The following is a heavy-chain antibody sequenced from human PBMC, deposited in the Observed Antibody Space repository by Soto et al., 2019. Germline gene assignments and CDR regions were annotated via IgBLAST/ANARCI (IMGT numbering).Heavy chain of an antibody. CDR3: ARTTYCGGDCRRFDY. Sequence: SETLSLTCTVSGGSISSYYWSWIRQPPGKGLEWIGYIYYSGSTNYNPSLKSRVTISVDTSKNQFSLKLNSVTAADTAVYYCARTTYCGGDCRRFDYWGQGTLVTVS. V-gene: IGHV4-59*01. CDR2: IYYSGST. J-gene: IGHJ4*02. D-gene: IGHD2-21*02. CDR1: GGSISSYY.